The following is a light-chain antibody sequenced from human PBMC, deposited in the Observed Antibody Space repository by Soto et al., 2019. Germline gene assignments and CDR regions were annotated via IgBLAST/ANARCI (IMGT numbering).Light chain of an antibody. CDR1: QSISSY. CDR2: AAS. V-gene: IGKV1-39*01. Sequence: DIQMTQSPSSLSASVGDRFTITCRASQSISSYLNWYQQKPGKAPKFLIYAASNLQSGVPSTFSGSGSGTDFTLTISRLQPEDFATYYCQQSHSIPWTFGQGTKVDI. J-gene: IGKJ1*01. CDR3: QQSHSIPWT.